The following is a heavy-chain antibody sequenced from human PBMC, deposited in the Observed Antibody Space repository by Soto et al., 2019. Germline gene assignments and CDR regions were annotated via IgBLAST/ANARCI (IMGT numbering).Heavy chain of an antibody. D-gene: IGHD2-15*01. CDR2: ISAYNGNT. CDR1: GYTFTSYG. V-gene: IGHV1-18*04. J-gene: IGHJ4*02. CDR3: ARDSRGRYCSGGSCYGSGY. Sequence: GASVKVSCKASGYTFTSYGISWVRQAPGQGLEWMGWISAYNGNTNYAQKLQGRVTMTTDTSTSTAYMELRSLRSDDTAVYYCARDSRGRYCSGGSCYGSGYWGQGTMVTVYS.